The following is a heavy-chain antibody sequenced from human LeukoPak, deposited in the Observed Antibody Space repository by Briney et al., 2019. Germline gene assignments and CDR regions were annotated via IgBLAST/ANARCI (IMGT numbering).Heavy chain of an antibody. CDR3: AKGLGPERISMMGDY. V-gene: IGHV3-23*01. Sequence: PGGSLRLSCAASGFTFSSYAMSWVRQAPGKGLEWVSAISGSGGNTYYADSVKGRFTISRDNSKNTLYLQMNSLRAEDTAVYYCAKGLGPERISMMGDYWGQGTLVTVSS. J-gene: IGHJ4*02. CDR1: GFTFSSYA. CDR2: ISGSGGNT. D-gene: IGHD3-22*01.